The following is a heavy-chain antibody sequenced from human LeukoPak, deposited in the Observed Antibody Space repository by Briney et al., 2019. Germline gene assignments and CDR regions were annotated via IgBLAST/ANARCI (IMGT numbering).Heavy chain of an antibody. Sequence: PGGSLRLSCAASGFTVSSNYISWVRQAPGKGLEWVSVIYSGGSTYYADSVKGRFTISRDKSKNTLYLQMNSLRAEDTAVYYCARVYYGSGSLYYYYYYMDVWGKGTTVTISS. CDR3: ARVYYGSGSLYYYYYYMDV. V-gene: IGHV3-53*01. CDR1: GFTVSSNY. CDR2: IYSGGST. J-gene: IGHJ6*03. D-gene: IGHD3-10*01.